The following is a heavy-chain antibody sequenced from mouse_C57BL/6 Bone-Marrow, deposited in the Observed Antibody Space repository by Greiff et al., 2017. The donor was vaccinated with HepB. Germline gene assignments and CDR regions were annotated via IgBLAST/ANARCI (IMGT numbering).Heavy chain of an antibody. V-gene: IGHV5-17*01. J-gene: IGHJ2*01. CDR1: GFTFSDYG. D-gene: IGHD2-10*02. Sequence: EVQLVESGGGLVKPGGSLKLSCAASGFTFSDYGMHWVRQAPEKGLEWVAYISSGSSTIYYADTVKGRFTISRDKAKNTLCLQMTSLRSEDTAMYYCARPLAGEYYFDYWGQGTTLTVAS. CDR3: ARPLAGEYYFDY. CDR2: ISSGSSTI.